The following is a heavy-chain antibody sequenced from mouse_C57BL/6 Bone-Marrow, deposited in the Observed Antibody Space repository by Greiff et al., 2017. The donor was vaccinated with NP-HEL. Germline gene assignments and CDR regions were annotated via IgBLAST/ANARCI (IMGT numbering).Heavy chain of an antibody. V-gene: IGHV14-4*01. CDR1: GFNIKDDY. CDR2: IDPENGDT. Sequence: VQLQQSGAELVRSGASVKLSCTASGFNIKDDYMHWVKQRPEQGLEWIGWIDPENGDTEYASKFQGKATITADTSSNTAYLQLSSLTSEDTAVYYCTTAFYYDDAMDYWGQGTSVTVSS. D-gene: IGHD2-4*01. J-gene: IGHJ4*01. CDR3: TTAFYYDDAMDY.